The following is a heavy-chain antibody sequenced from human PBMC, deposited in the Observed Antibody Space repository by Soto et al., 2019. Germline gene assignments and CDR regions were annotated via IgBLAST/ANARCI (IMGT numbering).Heavy chain of an antibody. V-gene: IGHV3-23*01. J-gene: IGHJ6*02. CDR2: ISGSGGST. D-gene: IGHD3-10*01. Sequence: GGSLRLSCAASGFTFSSYAMSWVRQAPGKGLEWVSAISGSGGSTYYADSVKGRFTISRDNSKNTLYLQMNSLRAEDTAVYYCAKSILGGSGAAHYYYYGMDVWGQGTTVTVSS. CDR3: AKSILGGSGAAHYYYYGMDV. CDR1: GFTFSSYA.